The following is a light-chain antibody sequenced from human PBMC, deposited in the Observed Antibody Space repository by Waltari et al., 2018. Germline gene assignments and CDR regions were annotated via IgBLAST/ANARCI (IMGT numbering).Light chain of an antibody. J-gene: IGKJ1*01. V-gene: IGKV1-5*03. CDR2: NAS. Sequence: DIQMTQSPSTLSAYVGDRVTITCRASQTISNWLAWYQQKPGKAPKLLIYNASTLESGVPSRFSGSGSGTEFTLTISSLQPDDFATYSCQQYNSSPWTFGQGTNVEVK. CDR3: QQYNSSPWT. CDR1: QTISNW.